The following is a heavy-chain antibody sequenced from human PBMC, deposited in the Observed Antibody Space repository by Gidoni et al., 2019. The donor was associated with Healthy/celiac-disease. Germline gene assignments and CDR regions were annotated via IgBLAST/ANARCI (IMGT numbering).Heavy chain of an antibody. CDR3: ARGLGYCSGGSCYSNWFDP. CDR2: IYDSGRT. Sequence: QVQLQESGPGLVTPSATLSLPCTVSGGAISSFYWNWLRQHPGKGLEWIGYIYDSGRTNYNPSLKSRVTISVDTSKNQFSLRLSSVTAADTAVYYCARGLGYCSGGSCYSNWFDPWGQGTLVTVSS. D-gene: IGHD2-15*01. V-gene: IGHV4-59*01. J-gene: IGHJ5*02. CDR1: GGAISSFY.